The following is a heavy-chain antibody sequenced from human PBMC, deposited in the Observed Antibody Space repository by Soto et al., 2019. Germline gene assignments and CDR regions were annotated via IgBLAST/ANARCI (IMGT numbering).Heavy chain of an antibody. J-gene: IGHJ5*02. D-gene: IGHD2-15*01. CDR3: ARVVAAGDNWFDP. CDR2: IYYSGST. CDR1: GGSISSGGYY. V-gene: IGHV4-61*08. Sequence: SETLSLTCTFSGGSISSGGYYLSWIRQHPGKGLEWIGYIYYSGSTNYNPSLKSRVTISVDTSKNQFSLKLSSVTAADTAVYYCARVVAAGDNWFDPWGQGTLVTVSS.